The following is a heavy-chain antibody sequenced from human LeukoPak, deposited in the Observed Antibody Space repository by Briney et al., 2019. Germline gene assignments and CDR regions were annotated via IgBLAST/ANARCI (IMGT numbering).Heavy chain of an antibody. CDR2: IIPIFGTA. V-gene: IGHV1-69*06. Sequence: VASVKVSCKASGGTFSSYAISWVRQAPGQGLEWMGGIIPIFGTANYAQKFQGRVTITADKSTSTAYMELSSLRSEDTAVYYCARDQWGKVVRGGPYYYYYMDVWGKGTTVTVSS. D-gene: IGHD3-10*01. CDR1: GGTFSSYA. J-gene: IGHJ6*03. CDR3: ARDQWGKVVRGGPYYYYYMDV.